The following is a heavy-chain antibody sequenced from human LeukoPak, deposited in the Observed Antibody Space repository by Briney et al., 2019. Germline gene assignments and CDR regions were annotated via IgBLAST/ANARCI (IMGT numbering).Heavy chain of an antibody. CDR3: ARTYYYGSGSYAVVYFDY. J-gene: IGHJ4*02. Sequence: SETLSLTCAVYGGSFSGYYWSWIRQPPGKGLEWIGEINHSGSTNYNPSLKSRVTISVDTSKNQFSLKLSSVTAADTAVYYCARTYYYGSGSYAVVYFDYWGQGTLVTVSS. V-gene: IGHV4-34*01. D-gene: IGHD3-10*01. CDR2: INHSGST. CDR1: GGSFSGYY.